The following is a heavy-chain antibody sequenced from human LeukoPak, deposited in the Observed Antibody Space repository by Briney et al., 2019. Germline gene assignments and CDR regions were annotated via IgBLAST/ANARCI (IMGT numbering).Heavy chain of an antibody. CDR3: ARAPRAYNWNRLYFDY. J-gene: IGHJ4*02. V-gene: IGHV4-39*07. CDR2: IYYSGST. Sequence: PSETLSLTCTVSGGSISSSSYYWGCIRQPPGKGLEWIGNIYYSGSTYYNPSLKSRVTISVDTSKNQFSLKLSSVTAADTAVYYCARAPRAYNWNRLYFDYWGQGTLVTVSS. CDR1: GGSISSSSYY. D-gene: IGHD1-1*01.